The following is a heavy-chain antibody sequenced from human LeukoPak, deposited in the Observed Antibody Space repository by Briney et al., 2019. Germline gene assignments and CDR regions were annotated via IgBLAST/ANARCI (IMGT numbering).Heavy chain of an antibody. CDR1: GGPISSSSYY. D-gene: IGHD6-19*01. J-gene: IGHJ4*02. CDR2: IYYSGST. V-gene: IGHV4-39*01. CDR3: ARHIRYPLYSSGWVFDY. Sequence: SETLSLTCTVSGGPISSSSYYWGWIRQPPGKGLEWIGSIYYSGSTYYNPSLKSRVTISVDTSKNQCSLKLSSVTAADTAVYYCARHIRYPLYSSGWVFDYWGQGTLVTVSS.